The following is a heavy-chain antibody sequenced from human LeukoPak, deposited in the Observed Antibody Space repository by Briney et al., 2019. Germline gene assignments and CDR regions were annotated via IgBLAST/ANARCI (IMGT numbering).Heavy chain of an antibody. V-gene: IGHV1-69*04. CDR2: IIPILGIA. CDR3: ARAWDYNYDSPIDY. Sequence: ASVKVSCKASGGTFISYAISWVRQAPGQGLEGMGRIIPILGIANYEQKFQGRVTITADKSTSTAYMELSSLRSEDTAVYYCARAWDYNYDSPIDYWGQGTLVTVSS. J-gene: IGHJ4*02. CDR1: GGTFISYA. D-gene: IGHD5-24*01.